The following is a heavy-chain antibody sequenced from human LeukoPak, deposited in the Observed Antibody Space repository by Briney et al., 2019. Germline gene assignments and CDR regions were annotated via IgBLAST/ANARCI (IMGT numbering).Heavy chain of an antibody. CDR2: IFYRGST. CDR3: TGGVRAAIATGY. J-gene: IGHJ4*02. D-gene: IGHD6-13*01. CDR1: GGSISSSNSY. Sequence: ASETLSLTCNVSGGSISSSNSYWGWIRQPPGKGLEWIGSIFYRGSTYYNPSLKSRVTISVDTSKNQFSLKLSSVTAADTAEYYCTGGVRAAIATGYWGQGTLVTVSS. V-gene: IGHV4-39*01.